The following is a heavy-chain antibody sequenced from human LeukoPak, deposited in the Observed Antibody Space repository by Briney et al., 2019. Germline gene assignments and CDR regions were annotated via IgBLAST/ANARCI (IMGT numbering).Heavy chain of an antibody. CDR3: AKDPRGAPRDY. V-gene: IGHV3-23*01. CDR2: ISGSGGST. J-gene: IGHJ4*02. Sequence: GGSLRLSCAASGSTFSSYAMNWVRQAPGKGLEWVSAISGSGGSTYSADSVKGRFTISRDNSKNTLYLQMNSLRAEDTAVYYCAKDPRGAPRDYWGQGTLVTVSS. CDR1: GSTFSSYA.